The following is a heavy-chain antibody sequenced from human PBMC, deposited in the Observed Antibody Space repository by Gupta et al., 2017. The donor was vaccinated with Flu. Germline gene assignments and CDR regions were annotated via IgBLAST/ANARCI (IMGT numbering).Heavy chain of an antibody. D-gene: IGHD5-12*01. CDR3: ARERSLHVEMATPGYFDY. CDR2: IYYSEST. CDR1: GGSISSYY. Sequence: QVQLQESGPGLVKTSETLSLTSTVSGGSISSYYWSWIRQPPGKGLEWIGYIYYSESTNYNPSLKSRVTISVDTSKNQFSLKLSSVTAADTAVYYCARERSLHVEMATPGYFDYWGQGTLVTVSS. V-gene: IGHV4-59*01. J-gene: IGHJ4*02.